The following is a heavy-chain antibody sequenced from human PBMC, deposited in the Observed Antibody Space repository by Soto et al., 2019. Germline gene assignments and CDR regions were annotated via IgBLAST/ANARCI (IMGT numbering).Heavy chain of an antibody. CDR1: GGSISSGGYS. CDR2: IYHSGST. Sequence: SETLSLTCAVSGGSISSGGYSWSWIRQPPGKGLEWIGYIYHSGSTYYNPSLKSRVTISVDTSKNQFSLKLSSVTAADTAVYYCARRYYRPFSSWGQGTLVTVSS. D-gene: IGHD3-10*01. CDR3: ARRYYRPFSS. J-gene: IGHJ4*02. V-gene: IGHV4-30-2*03.